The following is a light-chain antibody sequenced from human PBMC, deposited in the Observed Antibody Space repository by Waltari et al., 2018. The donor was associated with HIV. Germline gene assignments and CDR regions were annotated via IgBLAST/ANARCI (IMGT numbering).Light chain of an antibody. V-gene: IGLV2-23*02. Sequence: QSALAPPASVSDSPGQSITIPSTRTSSDVWAFNLVSWYQQHPGKVPKLIIYEVTKRPSGVSNRFSGSKSGNTASLTISGLQAEDEADYYCCSYAASRSVVFGGGTKLTVL. CDR2: EVT. CDR3: CSYAASRSVV. J-gene: IGLJ2*01. CDR1: SSDVWAFNL.